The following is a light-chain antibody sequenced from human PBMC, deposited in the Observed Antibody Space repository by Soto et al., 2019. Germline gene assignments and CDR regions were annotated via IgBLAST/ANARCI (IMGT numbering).Light chain of an antibody. CDR3: QQYESLPLT. Sequence: DIQMTQSPSSLSASVWDRVTITCRASQSIVTYLNWYLQKPGKAPKLLIYAASNLQSGVPSRFSGSGPGTDFTLTISSLQPEDFATYYCQQYESLPLTFGQGTRLEI. V-gene: IGKV1-39*01. J-gene: IGKJ5*01. CDR1: QSIVTY. CDR2: AAS.